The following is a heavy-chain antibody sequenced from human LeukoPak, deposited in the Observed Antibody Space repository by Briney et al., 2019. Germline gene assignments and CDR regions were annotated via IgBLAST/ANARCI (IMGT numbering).Heavy chain of an antibody. D-gene: IGHD3-16*02. CDR1: GYTFTSYD. J-gene: IGHJ4*02. CDR2: MNPNSGNT. CDR3: ARGKYDYVWGSYRLNHFDY. V-gene: IGHV1-8*01. Sequence: ASVKVSCKASGYTFTSYDINWVRQATGQGLEWMGWMNPNSGNTGYAQKFQGRVTITADESTSTAYMELSSLRSEDTAVYYCARGKYDYVWGSYRLNHFDYWGQGTLVTVSS.